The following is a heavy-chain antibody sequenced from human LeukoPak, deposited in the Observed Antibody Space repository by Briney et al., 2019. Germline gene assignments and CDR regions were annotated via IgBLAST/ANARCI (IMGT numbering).Heavy chain of an antibody. V-gene: IGHV3-20*04. J-gene: IGHJ4*02. CDR3: ARSVEYSYGQYYFDY. CDR1: GFTFDVYG. Sequence: PGESLRLSCAASGFTFDVYGMSWVRQGPGKGLEWVSGLNWNGGSTGYADSVKGRCTISRDNAKNSLYLQMNSLRAGDTALYFCARSVEYSYGQYYFDYWGQGTLVTVSS. CDR2: LNWNGGST. D-gene: IGHD5-18*01.